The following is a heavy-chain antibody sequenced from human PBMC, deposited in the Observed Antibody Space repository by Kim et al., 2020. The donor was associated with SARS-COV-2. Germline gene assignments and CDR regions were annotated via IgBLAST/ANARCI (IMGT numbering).Heavy chain of an antibody. D-gene: IGHD5-18*01. Sequence: SETLSLTCTVSGGSISSYYWSWIRQPPGKGLEWIGYIYYSGSTNYNPSLKSRVTISVDTSKNQFSLKLSSVTAADTAVYYCARRVSGYSYGYYYYYGMDVWGQGTTVTVSS. CDR1: GGSISSYY. V-gene: IGHV4-59*01. CDR2: IYYSGST. J-gene: IGHJ6*02. CDR3: ARRVSGYSYGYYYYYGMDV.